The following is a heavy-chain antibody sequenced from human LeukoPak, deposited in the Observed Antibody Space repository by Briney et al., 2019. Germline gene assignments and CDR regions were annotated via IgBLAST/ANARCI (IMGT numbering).Heavy chain of an antibody. CDR1: GFTFIDYW. V-gene: IGHV3-53*01. D-gene: IGHD5-24*01. CDR2: IYGGGNI. Sequence: GGSLRLSCTASGFTFIDYWIYWIRQAPGKGLERVSVIYGGGNIYYADSVKGRFTISRDNSKNTLYLQMNSLRAEDTAVYYCARGAGYNYPYYFDYWGQGTLVTVSS. CDR3: ARGAGYNYPYYFDY. J-gene: IGHJ4*02.